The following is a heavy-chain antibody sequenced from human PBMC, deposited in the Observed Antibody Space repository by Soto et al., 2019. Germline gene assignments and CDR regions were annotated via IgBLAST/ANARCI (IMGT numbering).Heavy chain of an antibody. J-gene: IGHJ4*02. Sequence: QVQLQESGPGLVKPSQTLSLTCTVSGDSISSRGYYWAWIRQHPGKGLEWIGYIYHSGTTYYNPSLKSRLTLCAAPYNNEHSPNPSSVTAANTAVDYCAMDWSFYDSSGLFDYWGQGALVTVSS. V-gene: IGHV4-31*03. CDR1: GDSISSRGYY. D-gene: IGHD3-22*01. CDR3: AMDWSFYDSSGLFDY. CDR2: IYHSGTT.